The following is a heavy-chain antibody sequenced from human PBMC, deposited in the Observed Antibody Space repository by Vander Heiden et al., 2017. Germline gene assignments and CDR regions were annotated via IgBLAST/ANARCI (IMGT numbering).Heavy chain of an antibody. CDR3: ARGKTGTPFDY. D-gene: IGHD1-1*01. CDR1: GGPVRTSY. J-gene: IGHJ4*02. Sequence: QVQLQESGPGLVQPSETLSLTCPGPGGPVRTSYWSWIRQPAGKGLEWIGRIYTSESTNYNPSLKSRVTMSVDTSKNQFSLKLSSVTAADTAVYYCARGKTGTPFDYWGQGTLVTVSS. V-gene: IGHV4-4*07. CDR2: IYTSEST.